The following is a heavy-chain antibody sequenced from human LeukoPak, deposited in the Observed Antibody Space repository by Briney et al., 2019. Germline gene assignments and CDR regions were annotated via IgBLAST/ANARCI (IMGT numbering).Heavy chain of an antibody. CDR2: IKSDGST. D-gene: IGHD3-10*01. V-gene: IGHV3-74*01. CDR3: TRAITYFYGSVTYDWFDS. Sequence: GGSLRLSCEASGFTFSSYWMHWVRQTPGKGLMWVARIKSDGSTIYADSVQGRFTISRDNAKNMVYLQMNSLRDDDTAIYYCTRAITYFYGSVTYDWFDSWGQGTRVTVSS. CDR1: GFTFSSYW. J-gene: IGHJ5*01.